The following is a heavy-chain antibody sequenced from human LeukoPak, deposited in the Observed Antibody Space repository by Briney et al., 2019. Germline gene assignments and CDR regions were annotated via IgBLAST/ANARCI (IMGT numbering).Heavy chain of an antibody. J-gene: IGHJ4*02. D-gene: IGHD6-19*01. Sequence: GGSLRLSCAASGFTFDDYAMHWVRQAPGKGLEWVSGISWNSGSIGYADSVKGRFTISRDNAKNSLYLQMNSLRAEDMALYYCAKDGSSSGWYEYFDYWGQGTLVTVPS. CDR1: GFTFDDYA. CDR2: ISWNSGSI. V-gene: IGHV3-9*03. CDR3: AKDGSSSGWYEYFDY.